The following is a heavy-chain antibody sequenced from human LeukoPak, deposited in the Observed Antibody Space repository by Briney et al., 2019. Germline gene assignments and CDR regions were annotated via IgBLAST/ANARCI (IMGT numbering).Heavy chain of an antibody. CDR3: ARRGYYYDSSGYYYLDY. Sequence: SETLSLTCTVSGGSISSYYWSWIRQPPGKGLEWVGRIYTSGSTNYNPSLKSRVTMSLDTSKNQSTLKLSCVTAADTAVYYCARRGYYYDSSGYYYLDYWGQGTLVTVSS. V-gene: IGHV4-4*07. CDR2: IYTSGST. J-gene: IGHJ4*02. CDR1: GGSISSYY. D-gene: IGHD3-22*01.